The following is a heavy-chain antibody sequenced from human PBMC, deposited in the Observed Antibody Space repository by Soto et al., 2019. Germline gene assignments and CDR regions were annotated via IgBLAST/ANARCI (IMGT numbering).Heavy chain of an antibody. V-gene: IGHV4-61*01. Sequence: SETLSLTCTVSGGSFKSGSYSWSWIRQPPGKGLEWIGYVYHTGRTSYNPSLKSRVSISMDTSENQFSLNLDSVTAADTAVYFCARDFAYFDSWGQGTLVTVS. CDR3: ARDFAYFDS. CDR1: GGSFKSGSYS. J-gene: IGHJ4*02. D-gene: IGHD3-3*01. CDR2: VYHTGRT.